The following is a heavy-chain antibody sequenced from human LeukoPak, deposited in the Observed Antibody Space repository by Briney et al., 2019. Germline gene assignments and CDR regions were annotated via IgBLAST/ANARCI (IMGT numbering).Heavy chain of an antibody. V-gene: IGHV3-11*01. CDR3: ARDSALVDTAMVDLYYYGMDV. CDR2: ISSSGSTI. CDR1: GFTFSDYY. D-gene: IGHD5-18*01. Sequence: GGSLRLSCAASGFTFSDYYMSWTRQAPGKGLEWVSYISSSGSTIYYADSVKGRFTISRDNAKNSLYLQMNSLRAEDTAVYYCARDSALVDTAMVDLYYYGMDVWGQGTTVTVSS. J-gene: IGHJ6*02.